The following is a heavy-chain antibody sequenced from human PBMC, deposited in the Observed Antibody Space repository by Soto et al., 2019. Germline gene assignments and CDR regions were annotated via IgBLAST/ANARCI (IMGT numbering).Heavy chain of an antibody. CDR3: AKTQGRDLPFRAFDI. J-gene: IGHJ3*02. V-gene: IGHV3-30*18. CDR1: GFTFSSYG. Sequence: QVQLVESGGGVVQPGRSLRLSCAASGFTFSSYGMHWVRQVPGKGLEWVAIISDDGGNSYTADSVKGRFTISRDNSKDTLYLQMNSLRAEDTAVYYCAKTQGRDLPFRAFDIWGQGTMVTVSS. D-gene: IGHD3-10*01. CDR2: ISDDGGNS.